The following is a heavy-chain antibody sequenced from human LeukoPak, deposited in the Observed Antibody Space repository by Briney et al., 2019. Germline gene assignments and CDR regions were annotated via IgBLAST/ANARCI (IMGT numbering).Heavy chain of an antibody. J-gene: IGHJ4*02. CDR2: IYYSGST. D-gene: IGHD3-22*01. V-gene: IGHV4-59*01. CDR1: GGSISSYS. CDR3: ARDSRGYYDSSGYFDY. Sequence: SETLSLTCTVSGGSISSYSWNWIRQPPGKGLEWIGYIYYSGSTKYNPSLKSRVTISVATSKNQFSLKLSSVTAADTAVYYCARDSRGYYDSSGYFDYWGQGTLVTVSS.